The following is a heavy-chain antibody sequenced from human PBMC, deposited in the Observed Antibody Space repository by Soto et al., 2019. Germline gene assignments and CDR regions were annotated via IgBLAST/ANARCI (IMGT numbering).Heavy chain of an antibody. D-gene: IGHD7-27*01. CDR2: IWYDGSEK. CDR1: GFIFSRSG. CDR3: AKDMCTTGDGLLTGDFEL. V-gene: IGHV3-33*06. J-gene: IGHJ2*01. Sequence: QMQLVESGGGVVQPGRSLRLSCAASGFIFSRSGMHWVRQAPGQGLEWLSIIWYDGSEKYYADSVKGRFTTSRDNSKNMVYLEINSLRPEDTAIYYCAKDMCTTGDGLLTGDFELWGRGTLVTVSS.